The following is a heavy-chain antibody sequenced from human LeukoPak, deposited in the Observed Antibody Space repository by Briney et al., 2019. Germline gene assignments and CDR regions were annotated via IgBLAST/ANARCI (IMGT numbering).Heavy chain of an antibody. CDR2: IKPDGGEE. CDR3: ARDWGELLPYYYYYGMDV. CDR1: GFNFSSYW. V-gene: IGHV3-7*01. Sequence: GGSLRLSCAASGFNFSSYWMSWVRQAPGKGLEWVANIKPDGGEESYVDSVRGRFTITRDNAKNSLYLQMNSLRAEDTAVYYCARDWGELLPYYYYYGMDVWGQGTTVTVSS. J-gene: IGHJ6*02. D-gene: IGHD1-26*01.